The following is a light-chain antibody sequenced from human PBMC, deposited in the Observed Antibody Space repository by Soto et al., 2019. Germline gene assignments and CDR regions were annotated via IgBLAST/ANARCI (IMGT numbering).Light chain of an antibody. CDR3: RSYTPSNTRQIV. Sequence: QSALNQPASVSGSPGQSLTISCTGTSNDVGGYNYVSWYQQHPGKAPKFMIYDVSNRPSGVSNRFSGSKSGNTASLTISGLQAEDEAEYYCRSYTPSNTRQIVFGTGTKVTVL. CDR2: DVS. J-gene: IGLJ1*01. CDR1: SNDVGGYNY. V-gene: IGLV2-14*03.